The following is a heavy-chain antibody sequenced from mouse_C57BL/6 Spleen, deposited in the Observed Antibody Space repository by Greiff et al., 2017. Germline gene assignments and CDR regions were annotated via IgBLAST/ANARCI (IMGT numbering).Heavy chain of an antibody. D-gene: IGHD2-2*01. CDR3: TRWGDGYDGYFDV. CDR2: IDPETGGT. J-gene: IGHJ1*03. CDR1: GYTFTDYD. Sequence: VQLQQSGAELVRPGASVTLSCKASGYTFTDYDMHWVKQTPVHGLEWIGAIDPETGGTAYNQKFKGKAILTADKSCSTAYMELLSLTSEDSAVYYCTRWGDGYDGYFDVWGTGTTVTVSS. V-gene: IGHV1-15*01.